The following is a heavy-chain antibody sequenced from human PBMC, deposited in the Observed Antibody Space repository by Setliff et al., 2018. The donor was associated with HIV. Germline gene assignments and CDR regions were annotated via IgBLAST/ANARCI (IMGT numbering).Heavy chain of an antibody. CDR2: IFYTGTT. J-gene: IGHJ3*02. Sequence: SETLSLTCTVSGGSIGSNAYYWGWIRQPPGKGLEWIGSIFYTGTTYLNPSLKSRVSISIDTSKNQFSLKMSSVTAADTAVYYCAREVDNPRDAFDIWGQGTMVTVSS. CDR3: AREVDNPRDAFDI. V-gene: IGHV4-39*07. CDR1: GGSIGSNAYY.